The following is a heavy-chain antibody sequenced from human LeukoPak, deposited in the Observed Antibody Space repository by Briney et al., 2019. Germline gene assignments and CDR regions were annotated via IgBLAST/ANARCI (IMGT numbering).Heavy chain of an antibody. CDR1: GYTFTDYY. J-gene: IGHJ3*02. D-gene: IGHD3-22*01. CDR2: INPNSGGT. CDR3: AREGIWDYDDTSGYHNAAFDI. Sequence: ASVKVSCKASGYTFTDYYMHWVRQAPGQGLEWMGWINPNSGGTSYAQKLQGRVTMTRDTSISTAYMELSRLRSDDTAVYYCAREGIWDYDDTSGYHNAAFDIWGLGTMVTVSS. V-gene: IGHV1-2*02.